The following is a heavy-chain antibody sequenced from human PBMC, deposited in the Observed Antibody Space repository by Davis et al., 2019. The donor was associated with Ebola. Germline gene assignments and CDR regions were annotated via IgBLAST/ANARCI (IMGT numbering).Heavy chain of an antibody. V-gene: IGHV3-11*01. D-gene: IGHD3-16*01. J-gene: IGHJ6*02. CDR2: ISSGHASV. CDR1: GFTFSDHF. Sequence: GESLKISCVASGFTFSDHFMIWIRQAPGKGLEWVSHISSGHASVYYADSVKGRFTISRDNSKNSLYLQMNRLRVEDTAVYYCARAVSGLWKCEGDCYYGLDVWGQGTTVTVSS. CDR3: ARAVSGLWKCEGDCYYGLDV.